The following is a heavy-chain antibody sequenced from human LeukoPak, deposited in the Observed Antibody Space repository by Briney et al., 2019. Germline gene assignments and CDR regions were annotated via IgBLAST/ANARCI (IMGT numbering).Heavy chain of an antibody. V-gene: IGHV1-46*01. J-gene: IGHJ6*03. Sequence: ASVKVSCKASGYTFTSYYMHWVRQAPGQGLEWMGIINPSGGSTSYAQKFQGRVTITSDTSTSTVYMELSSLRSDDTAVYYCARNKAVPHARVPYYYYMDVWGKGTTVTVSS. D-gene: IGHD1/OR15-1a*01. CDR1: GYTFTSYY. CDR3: ARNKAVPHARVPYYYYMDV. CDR2: INPSGGST.